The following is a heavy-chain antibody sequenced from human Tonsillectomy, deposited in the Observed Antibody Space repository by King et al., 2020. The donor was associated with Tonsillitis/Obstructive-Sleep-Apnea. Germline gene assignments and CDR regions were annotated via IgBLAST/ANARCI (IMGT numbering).Heavy chain of an antibody. V-gene: IGHV4-34*01. J-gene: IGHJ4*02. D-gene: IGHD2-15*01. CDR1: GGSFSGYY. CDR3: ARVQCSGGSCYFDY. Sequence: VQLQQWGAGLLKPSETLSLTCAVYGGSFSGYYWSWIRQPPGKGLEWIGEINHSGSTTYNPSLKSRVTISVDTSKNQFSLKLSSVTAADTAVYYSARVQCSGGSCYFDYWGQGTLVTVSS. CDR2: INHSGST.